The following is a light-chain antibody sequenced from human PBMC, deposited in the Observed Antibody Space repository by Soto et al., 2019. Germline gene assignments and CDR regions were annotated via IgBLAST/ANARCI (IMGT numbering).Light chain of an antibody. CDR2: GAS. Sequence: EIVLTQSPGTLSLSPGERGTLSCRASQRVSSSYLAWYQQKSGQPPRLLIFGASSRATGTPDRFSGSGSGTDFTLTISRLEPEDFAVYYCQQYGSSGTFGQGTKVDIK. V-gene: IGKV3-20*01. CDR3: QQYGSSGT. J-gene: IGKJ1*01. CDR1: QRVSSSY.